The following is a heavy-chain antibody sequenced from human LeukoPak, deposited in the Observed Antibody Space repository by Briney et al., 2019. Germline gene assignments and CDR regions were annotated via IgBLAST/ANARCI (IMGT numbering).Heavy chain of an antibody. V-gene: IGHV3-66*01. CDR3: ARDGPRARYSYGYEYYFDY. J-gene: IGHJ4*02. CDR2: IYSGGST. Sequence: PGGSLRLSCAASGFTVSSNYMSWVRQAPGKGLEWVSVIYSGGSTYYADSVKGRFTISRDNSKNTLYLQMNSLRAEDTAVYYCARDGPRARYSYGYEYYFDYWGQGTLVTVSS. D-gene: IGHD5-18*01. CDR1: GFTVSSNY.